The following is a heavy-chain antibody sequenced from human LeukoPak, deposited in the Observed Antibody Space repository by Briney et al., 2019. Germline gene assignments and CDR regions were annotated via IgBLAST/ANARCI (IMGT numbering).Heavy chain of an antibody. CDR3: AREERLRYFDWLLSKFDP. Sequence: SQTLSLTCAISGDSVSSNSAAWNWIRQSPSRGLEWLGRTYYRSKWYNDYAVSVKSRITINPDTSKNQFSLQLNSVTPEDTAVYYCAREERLRYFDWLLSKFDPGGQGTLVTVSS. CDR1: GDSVSSNSAA. V-gene: IGHV6-1*01. J-gene: IGHJ5*02. D-gene: IGHD3-9*01. CDR2: TYYRSKWYN.